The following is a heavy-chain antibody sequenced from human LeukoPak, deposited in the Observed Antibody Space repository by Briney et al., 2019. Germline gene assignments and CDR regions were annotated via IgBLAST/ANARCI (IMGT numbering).Heavy chain of an antibody. D-gene: IGHD1-14*01. CDR2: ISSITSSYI. V-gene: IGHV3-21*01. CDR3: ARLGESTTDFDY. J-gene: IGHJ4*02. CDR1: GFTFITYS. Sequence: GGSLRLSCAASGFTFITYSMTWVRQAPGKGLEWVSSISSITSSYIHYADSVKGRFTISRDNVKNSLYLQMNSLRAEDTAVYYCARLGESTTDFDYWGQGTLVTVSS.